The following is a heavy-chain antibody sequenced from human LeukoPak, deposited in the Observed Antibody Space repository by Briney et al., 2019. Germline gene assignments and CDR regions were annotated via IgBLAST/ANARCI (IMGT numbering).Heavy chain of an antibody. CDR1: GFTFSSYS. CDR2: ITSSSGII. D-gene: IGHD1-7*01. CDR3: ARVGLWHYPVDS. V-gene: IGHV3-48*01. J-gene: IGHJ4*02. Sequence: GGSLRLSCAASGFTFSSYSMSWVRQAPGKGLWWVSYITSSSGIIYYGDSVKGRFTVSRDNAENSLYLQMNSLRAEDTAEYYCARVGLWHYPVDSWGQGTLVTVSS.